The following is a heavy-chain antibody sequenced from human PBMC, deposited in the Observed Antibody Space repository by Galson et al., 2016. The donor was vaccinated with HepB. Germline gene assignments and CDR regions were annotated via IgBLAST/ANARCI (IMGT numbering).Heavy chain of an antibody. J-gene: IGHJ1*01. CDR2: IYPADSET. D-gene: IGHD6-13*01. CDR3: ARSRTSSWGAEFFQH. Sequence: QSGAEVKRPGESLQISCKGSGYNFANYWIGWVRQMPGKGLEWMGIIYPADSETRYSPSSQGQVTIPADKSISPAYLQWSSPKASDTAMYYCARSRTSSWGAEFFQHWGQGTLVTVSS. V-gene: IGHV5-51*01. CDR1: GYNFANYW.